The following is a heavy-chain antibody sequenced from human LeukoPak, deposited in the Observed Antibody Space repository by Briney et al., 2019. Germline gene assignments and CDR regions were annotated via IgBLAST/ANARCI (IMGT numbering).Heavy chain of an antibody. CDR1: GGSITSYY. CDR3: ASSSGWYFDL. Sequence: SETLSLTCTVSGGSITSYYWSWIRQPAGKGLEWIGRISTSGITNYNPSLKSRVIMSVDTSKNQFSLKLTSVTAADTAVYYCASSSGWYFDLWGRGTLVTVSS. CDR2: ISTSGIT. J-gene: IGHJ2*01. D-gene: IGHD3-22*01. V-gene: IGHV4-4*07.